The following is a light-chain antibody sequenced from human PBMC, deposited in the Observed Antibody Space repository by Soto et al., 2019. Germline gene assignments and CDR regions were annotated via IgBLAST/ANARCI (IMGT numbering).Light chain of an antibody. J-gene: IGKJ1*01. CDR1: QSISSW. CDR2: KAS. CDR3: QQYNSYSPT. V-gene: IGKV1-5*03. Sequence: DIQRTQSHSTLSGSVGDRVTITCRASQSISSWLAWYQQKPGKAPKILIYKASSLESGVPSRFSGSGSGTTFTLTISSLQPDDFATYYCQQYNSYSPTFGPGTIVDI.